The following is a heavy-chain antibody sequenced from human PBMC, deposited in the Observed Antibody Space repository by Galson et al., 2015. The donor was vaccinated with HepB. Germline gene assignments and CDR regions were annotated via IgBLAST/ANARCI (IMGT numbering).Heavy chain of an antibody. CDR3: ARDAVGIAAAGTNDYYYYYGMDV. CDR2: IWYDGSNK. Sequence: SLRLSCAASGFTFSSYGMHWVRQAPGKGLEWVAVIWYDGSNKYYADSVKGRFTISRDNSKNTLYLQMNSLRAEDTAVYYCARDAVGIAAAGTNDYYYYYGMDVWGQGTTVTVSS. CDR1: GFTFSSYG. J-gene: IGHJ6*02. V-gene: IGHV3-33*08. D-gene: IGHD6-13*01.